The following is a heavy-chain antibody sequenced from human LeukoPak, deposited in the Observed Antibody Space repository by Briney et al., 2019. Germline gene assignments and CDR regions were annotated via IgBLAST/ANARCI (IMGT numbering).Heavy chain of an antibody. J-gene: IGHJ3*02. CDR2: ISSSSSYI. CDR1: GFTFSSYA. V-gene: IGHV3-21*01. CDR3: AGEDIVVVPAAPLNDAFDI. D-gene: IGHD2-2*01. Sequence: GGSLRLSCAASGFTFSSYAMSWVRQAPGKGLEWVSSISSSSSYIYYADSVKGRFAISRDNAKNSLYLQMNSLRAEDTAVYYCAGEDIVVVPAAPLNDAFDIWGQGTMVTVSS.